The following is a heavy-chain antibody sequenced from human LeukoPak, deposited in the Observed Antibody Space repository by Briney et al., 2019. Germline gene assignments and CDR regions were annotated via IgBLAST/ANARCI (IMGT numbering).Heavy chain of an antibody. CDR3: ARALSEGGYYYVYGAFDI. D-gene: IGHD3-22*01. Sequence: SETLSLTCTVSGGSISSGGYYWSWIRQLPGKGLEWIGYIYYSGSTYYNPSLKSRVTISVDTSKNQFSLKLSSVTAADTAVYYCARALSEGGYYYVYGAFDIWGQGTMVTVSS. CDR1: GGSISSGGYY. CDR2: IYYSGST. V-gene: IGHV4-31*03. J-gene: IGHJ3*02.